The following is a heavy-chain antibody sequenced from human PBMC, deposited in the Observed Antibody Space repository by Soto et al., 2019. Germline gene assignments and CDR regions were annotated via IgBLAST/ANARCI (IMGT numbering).Heavy chain of an antibody. Sequence: ETLSLSCSASGFTFRSYAIHWVRQSPGKGLEYVSALSGDGRSTYYADSVKGRFTVFRDNSKNTLFLQMSSLRVEDTAVYYCVKGNWAYSYNNWFDPWGQGTLVTVSS. V-gene: IGHV3-64D*06. CDR3: VKGNWAYSYNNWFDP. CDR1: GFTFRSYA. CDR2: LSGDGRST. D-gene: IGHD5-18*01. J-gene: IGHJ5*02.